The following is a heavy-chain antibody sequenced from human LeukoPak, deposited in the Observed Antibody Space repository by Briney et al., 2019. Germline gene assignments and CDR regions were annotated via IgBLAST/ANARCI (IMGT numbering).Heavy chain of an antibody. V-gene: IGHV1-2*02. CDR2: INPNSGGT. Sequence: TSVKVSCKASGYTFTGYYMHWVRQAPGQGLEWMGWINPNSGGTNYAQKFQGRVTMTRDTSISTAYMELSRLRSDDTAVYYCARGIVVAMDAFDIWGQGTMVTVSS. J-gene: IGHJ3*02. CDR1: GYTFTGYY. D-gene: IGHD3-22*01. CDR3: ARGIVVAMDAFDI.